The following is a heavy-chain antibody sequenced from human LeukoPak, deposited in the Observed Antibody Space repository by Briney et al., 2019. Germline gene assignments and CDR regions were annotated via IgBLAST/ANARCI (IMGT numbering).Heavy chain of an antibody. CDR1: GDSISSNF. CDR2: IYYSGTT. CDR3: ALSITGGGSSAYY. Sequence: SETLSLTCTVSGDSISSNFWTWIRQPPGKGLEWIGYIYYSGTTNYNPSLKSRVTISIDTSKNQFSLKLNSVTAADTAVYYCALSITGGGSSAYYWGQGTPVTVS. J-gene: IGHJ4*02. V-gene: IGHV4-59*01. D-gene: IGHD6-13*01.